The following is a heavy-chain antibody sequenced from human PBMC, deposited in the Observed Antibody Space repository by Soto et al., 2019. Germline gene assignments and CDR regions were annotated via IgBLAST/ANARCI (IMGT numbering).Heavy chain of an antibody. V-gene: IGHV3-66*01. Sequence: EVQLVESGGGLVQPGGSLRLSCAASGFTVSSNYMSWVRQAPGKGLEWVSVIYSGGGTYYADSVKGRFTISRDNSKNTLYLQRNSLRAEDTAVYYCARDLVGATPEYFQPWGQGTLVTVSS. J-gene: IGHJ1*01. CDR2: IYSGGGT. CDR1: GFTVSSNY. D-gene: IGHD1-26*01. CDR3: ARDLVGATPEYFQP.